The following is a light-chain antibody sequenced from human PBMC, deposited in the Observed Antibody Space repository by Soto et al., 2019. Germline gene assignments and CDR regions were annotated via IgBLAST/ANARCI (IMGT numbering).Light chain of an antibody. Sequence: QSALTQPPSASGSPGQSVTISCTGTSSDVGAYKYVSWYQQYPGKAPKLMIYEVSKRPSGVPDRFSGSKSGNTASLTVSGLQAEDEADYYCTSYVGSNIWVFGGGTKLTF. CDR3: TSYVGSNIWV. J-gene: IGLJ3*02. CDR1: SSDVGAYKY. CDR2: EVS. V-gene: IGLV2-8*01.